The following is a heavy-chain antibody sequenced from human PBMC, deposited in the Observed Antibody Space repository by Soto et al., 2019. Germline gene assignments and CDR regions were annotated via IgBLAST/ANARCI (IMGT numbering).Heavy chain of an antibody. Sequence: QVQLVESGGGVVQPGRSLRLSCAASGFTFSSYGMHWVRQAPGKGLEWVAVIWYDGSNKYYADSVKGRFTISRDNSKNTQYLQMNSLRAEDTAVYYCARGGVASYRGFDYWGQGTLVTVSS. CDR3: ARGGVASYRGFDY. CDR1: GFTFSSYG. J-gene: IGHJ4*02. V-gene: IGHV3-33*01. D-gene: IGHD5-12*01. CDR2: IWYDGSNK.